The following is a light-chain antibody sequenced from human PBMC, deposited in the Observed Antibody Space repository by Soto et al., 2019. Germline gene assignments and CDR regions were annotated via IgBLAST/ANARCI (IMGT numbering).Light chain of an antibody. CDR1: QSISSY. V-gene: IGKV1-5*01. CDR3: QQYNSYPWT. CDR2: DAS. Sequence: DIQMTQSPSSLSASVGDRVTITCRASQSISSYLNWYQQKPGKAPKLLIYDASSLESGVPSRFSGSGSGTESTLTISSLQPDDFATYYCQQYNSYPWTFGQGTKVDI. J-gene: IGKJ1*01.